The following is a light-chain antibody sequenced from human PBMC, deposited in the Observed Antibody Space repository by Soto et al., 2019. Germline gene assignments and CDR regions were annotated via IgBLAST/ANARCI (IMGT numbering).Light chain of an antibody. CDR2: SAS. V-gene: IGKV1-39*01. J-gene: IGKJ5*01. Sequence: DIQMTQSPSSLSASVGDRVTITCRASQSVSNYLNWYQQKPGKAPRLLIYSASNLQNEVHXRLSRSRSGTDFTLTISSLQPEDFVTYYCQQSYNIPITSVQGTRRESK. CDR1: QSVSNY. CDR3: QQSYNIPIT.